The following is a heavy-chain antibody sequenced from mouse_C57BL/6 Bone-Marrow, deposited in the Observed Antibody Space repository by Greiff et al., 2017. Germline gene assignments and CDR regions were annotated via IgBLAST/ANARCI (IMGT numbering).Heavy chain of an antibody. V-gene: IGHV1-7*01. CDR1: GYTFTSYW. CDR2: INTSSGYT. CDR3: ARLDDYDYSMDY. J-gene: IGHJ4*01. Sequence: VQLQQSGAELAQPGASVQLSCKASGYTFTSYWMHWVKQRPGQGLEWIGYINTSSGYTKYNQKFKDKATLTADKSSSTAYMQLISLTYEDSAVYYCARLDDYDYSMDYWGQGTSVTVSS. D-gene: IGHD2-4*01.